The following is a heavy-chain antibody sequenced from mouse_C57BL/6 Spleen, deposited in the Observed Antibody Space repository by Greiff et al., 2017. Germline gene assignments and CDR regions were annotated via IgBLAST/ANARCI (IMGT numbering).Heavy chain of an antibody. J-gene: IGHJ3*01. CDR1: GFNIKDYY. D-gene: IGHD1-1*01. CDR2: IDPEDGET. Sequence: VQLKESGAELVQPGASVKLSCTASGFNIKDYYMHWVKQRTEQGLEWIGRIDPEDGETKYAPKFQGKATITADTSSNTAYLQLSSLTSEDTAVYYCARYRNYGSSQAWFAYWGQGTLVTVSA. CDR3: ARYRNYGSSQAWFAY. V-gene: IGHV14-2*01.